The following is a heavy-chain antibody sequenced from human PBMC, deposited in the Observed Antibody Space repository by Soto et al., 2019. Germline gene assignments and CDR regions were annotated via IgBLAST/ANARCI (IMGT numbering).Heavy chain of an antibody. Sequence: QVQLVQSGAEMKKPGSSVKVSCKASGGTFSSYTLNWVRQAPGQGLEWVGRIIPLLGVANYAQKLQGRVTITADKSTSTADMELSSLRSEDTAVYYCATGDCSSTSCFESSAFWGQGTLVTVSS. CDR1: GGTFSSYT. CDR2: IIPLLGVA. V-gene: IGHV1-69*02. J-gene: IGHJ4*02. CDR3: ATGDCSSTSCFESSAF. D-gene: IGHD2-2*01.